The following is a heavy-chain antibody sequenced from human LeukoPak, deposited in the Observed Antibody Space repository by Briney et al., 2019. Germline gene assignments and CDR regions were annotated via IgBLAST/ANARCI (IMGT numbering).Heavy chain of an antibody. D-gene: IGHD3-10*01. J-gene: IGHJ4*02. Sequence: SETLSLTCTVSGGSISSYYWSWIRQPPGKGLEWIGYIYYSGSTNYNASLKSRVTISVDTSEKRFSLQLRSVTGAETAGYYCGREAGIGVQPHGPLSYWGQQTLVTDSS. CDR3: GREAGIGVQPHGPLSY. CDR1: GGSISSYY. V-gene: IGHV4-59*01. CDR2: IYYSGST.